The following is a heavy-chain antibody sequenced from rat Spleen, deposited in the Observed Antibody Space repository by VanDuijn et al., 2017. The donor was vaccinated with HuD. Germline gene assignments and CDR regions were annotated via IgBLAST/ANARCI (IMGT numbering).Heavy chain of an antibody. Sequence: EVQLVESGGGLVQPGRSLKLSCAASGFTFSDYNMAWVRQAPKKGLEWVATISDDGSSTYYRDSVKGRFTISRDNAKRTLYLQMDSLRSEDTATYYCARRTAFDYWGQGVMVTVSS. CDR1: GFTFSDYN. V-gene: IGHV5-7*01. J-gene: IGHJ2*01. CDR3: ARRTAFDY. CDR2: ISDDGSST.